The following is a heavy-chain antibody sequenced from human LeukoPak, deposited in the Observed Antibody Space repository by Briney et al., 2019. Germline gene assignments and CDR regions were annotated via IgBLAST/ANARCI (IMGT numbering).Heavy chain of an antibody. CDR1: GFTFTTYG. CDR3: ARDPYYYDSS. D-gene: IGHD3-22*01. CDR2: ISSSSSYI. V-gene: IGHV3-21*01. J-gene: IGHJ4*02. Sequence: PGGSLRLSCAASGFTFTTYGMNWVRQAPGKGLEWVSSISSSSSYIYYADSVKGRFTISRDNAKNSLYLQMNSLRAEDTAVYYCARDPYYYDSSWGQGTLVTVSS.